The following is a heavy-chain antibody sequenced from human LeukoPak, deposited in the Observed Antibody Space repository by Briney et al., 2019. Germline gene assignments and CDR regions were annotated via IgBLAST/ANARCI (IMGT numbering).Heavy chain of an antibody. CDR1: GFTVSSNY. D-gene: IGHD2-2*01. Sequence: GGSLRLSCAASGFTVSSNYMSWVRQAPGKGLEWVSVIYSGGSTYYADSVKGRFTISRDNSKNTLYLQMNSLRAEDTAVYYCARLKEYCSSTSCDRGFDYWGQGTLVTVSS. J-gene: IGHJ4*02. CDR3: ARLKEYCSSTSCDRGFDY. V-gene: IGHV3-66*04. CDR2: IYSGGST.